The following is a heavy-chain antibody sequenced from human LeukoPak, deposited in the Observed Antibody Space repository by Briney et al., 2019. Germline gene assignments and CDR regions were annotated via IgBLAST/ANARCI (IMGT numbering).Heavy chain of an antibody. J-gene: IGHJ3*02. D-gene: IGHD4-17*01. CDR2: IHYSGST. CDR1: GGSISSYY. V-gene: IGHV4-59*01. Sequence: SETLSLTCTVSGGSISSYYWSWIRQPPGKGLEWIGCIHYSGSTNYNPSLKSRPTISVDTSKNQFSLKLSSVTAADTAVYYCARDLVTVTKGFDIWGQGTMVSVSS. CDR3: ARDLVTVTKGFDI.